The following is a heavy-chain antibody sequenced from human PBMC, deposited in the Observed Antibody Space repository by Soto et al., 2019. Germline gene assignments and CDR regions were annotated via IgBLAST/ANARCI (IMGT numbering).Heavy chain of an antibody. J-gene: IGHJ6*02. Sequence: QITLKESGPTLVKPTQTLTLTCTFSGFSVSTSGVGVGWIRQPPGKALEWLAFIYGDDDKRYSQSLKSRLTITNDTSKKQVVLTMTNMDLVDTATYYCAHRRTQEWYGMDVWGQGTTVTVSS. CDR2: IYGDDDK. CDR3: AHRRTQEWYGMDV. V-gene: IGHV2-5*02. D-gene: IGHD2-8*01. CDR1: GFSVSTSGVG.